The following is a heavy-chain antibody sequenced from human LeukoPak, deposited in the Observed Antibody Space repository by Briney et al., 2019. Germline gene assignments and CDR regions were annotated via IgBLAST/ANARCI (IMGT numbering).Heavy chain of an antibody. CDR1: GGSISSYY. CDR2: IYYTGST. J-gene: IGHJ5*02. V-gene: IGHV4-59*01. CDR3: ASSSWYGNWFDP. Sequence: SETLSLTFIVSGGSISSYYWSWIRQPPGKGLEWIGYIYYTGSTNYNPSLKSRVTISVDTSKNQFSLKLSSVTAADTAVYYCASSSWYGNWFDPWGQGTLVTVSS. D-gene: IGHD6-13*01.